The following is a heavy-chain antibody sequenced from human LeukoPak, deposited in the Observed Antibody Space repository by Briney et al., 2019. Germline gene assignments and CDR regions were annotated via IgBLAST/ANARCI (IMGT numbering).Heavy chain of an antibody. CDR1: GYTFTSYG. V-gene: IGHV1-18*01. CDR2: ISAYNGNT. Sequence: GASAKVSCKASGYTFTSYGISWVRQAPGQGLEWMGWISAYNGNTNYAQKLQGRVTMTTDTSTSTAYMELRSLRSDNTAVYYCARAVFGVVIIGGNWFDPWGQGTLVTVSS. D-gene: IGHD3-3*01. J-gene: IGHJ5*02. CDR3: ARAVFGVVIIGGNWFDP.